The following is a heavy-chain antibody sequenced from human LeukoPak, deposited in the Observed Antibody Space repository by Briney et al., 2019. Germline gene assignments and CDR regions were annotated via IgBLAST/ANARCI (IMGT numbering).Heavy chain of an antibody. CDR3: AGIPLNCSSTSCFLNNWFDP. CDR2: ITDSGSST. Sequence: GGSLRLSCAASGFTFSDYYMAWIRQAPGKGLEWISYITDSGSSTYYAESVKGRFTISRDNAKNSLFLQMNSLRAEDTAVYYCAGIPLNCSSTSCFLNNWFDPWGQGTLVTVSS. D-gene: IGHD2-2*01. J-gene: IGHJ5*02. CDR1: GFTFSDYY. V-gene: IGHV3-11*01.